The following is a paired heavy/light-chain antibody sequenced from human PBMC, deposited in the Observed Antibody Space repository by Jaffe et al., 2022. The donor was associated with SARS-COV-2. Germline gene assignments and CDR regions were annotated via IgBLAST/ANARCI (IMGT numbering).Heavy chain of an antibody. J-gene: IGHJ4*02. CDR2: IYFTGTT. CDR1: GGSINNYS. V-gene: IGHV4-4*07. CDR3: ARDYRGFDY. Sequence: QVQLQESGPGLVKPSETLSLTCTVSGGSINNYSWSWVRQPAGKGLEWIGRIYFTGTTYYNPSLESRITMSVDTSKNQFSLKMSSVTAADTAVYYCARDYRGFDYWGQGNLVTVSS.
Light chain of an antibody. CDR1: SSNLGAGYD. CDR2: GST. CDR3: QSYDSSLSVRV. J-gene: IGLJ3*02. Sequence: QSVLTQPPSVSGAPGQRVTISCTGSSSNLGAGYDVHWYQQLPGTAPKLLIYGSTNRPSGVPDRFSGSKSGTSASLAITGLQTEDEADYYCQSYDSSLSVRVFGGGTKLTVL. V-gene: IGLV1-40*01.